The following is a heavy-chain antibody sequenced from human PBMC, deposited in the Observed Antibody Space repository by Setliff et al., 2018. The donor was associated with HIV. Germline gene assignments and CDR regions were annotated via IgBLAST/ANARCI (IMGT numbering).Heavy chain of an antibody. Sequence: GASVKVSCKASGYTFTTYAMNWVRQAPGQGLEWMGWINTNTGNPTSAQGFTGRFVFSRDNAKNTLYLQMNSLRAEDTAVYYCARIPGYSSGWVNYYYMDVWGKGTTVTRLL. D-gene: IGHD6-19*01. J-gene: IGHJ6*03. CDR3: ARIPGYSSGWVNYYYMDV. CDR1: GYTFTTYA. V-gene: IGHV7-4-1*02. CDR2: INTNTGNP.